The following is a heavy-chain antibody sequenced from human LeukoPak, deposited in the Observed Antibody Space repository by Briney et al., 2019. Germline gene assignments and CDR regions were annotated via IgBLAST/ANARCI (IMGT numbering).Heavy chain of an antibody. CDR1: GFTFSNYP. V-gene: IGHV3-30-3*01. CDR3: ARQATEWNFDY. J-gene: IGHJ4*02. CDR2: ISYDGSNK. D-gene: IGHD3-3*01. Sequence: HPGGSLRLSCAASGFTFSNYPMHWVRQAPGKGLEWVAVISYDGSNKYYADSVKGRFTISRDNSKNTLYLQMNSPRAEDTAMYYCARQATEWNFDYWGQGTLVTVSS.